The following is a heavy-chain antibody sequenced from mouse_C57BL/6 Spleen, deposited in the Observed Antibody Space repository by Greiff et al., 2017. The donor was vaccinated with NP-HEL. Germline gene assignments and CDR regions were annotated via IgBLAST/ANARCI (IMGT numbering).Heavy chain of an antibody. V-gene: IGHV1-81*01. CDR1: GYTFTSYG. CDR3: ARGEGGVDY. J-gene: IGHJ2*01. Sequence: QVQLKQSGAELARPGASVKLSCKASGYTFTSYGISWVKQRTGQGLEWIGEIYPRSGNTYYNEKFKGKATLTADKSSSTAYMELRSLTSEDSAVYFCARGEGGVDYWGQGTTLTVSS. D-gene: IGHD2-13*01. CDR2: IYPRSGNT.